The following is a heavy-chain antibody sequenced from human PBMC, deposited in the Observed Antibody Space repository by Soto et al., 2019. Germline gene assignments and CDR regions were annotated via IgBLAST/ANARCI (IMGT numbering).Heavy chain of an antibody. V-gene: IGHV4-31*03. CDR3: ARGGYYYDSSGYYSPEYFQH. CDR1: GGSISSGGYY. Sequence: SETLSLTCTVSGGSISSGGYYWSWIRQHPGKGLEWIGYIYYSGSTYYNPSLKSRVTISVDTSKNQFSLKLSSVTAADTAVYYCARGGYYYDSSGYYSPEYFQHWGQGTLVTVSS. CDR2: IYYSGST. J-gene: IGHJ1*01. D-gene: IGHD3-22*01.